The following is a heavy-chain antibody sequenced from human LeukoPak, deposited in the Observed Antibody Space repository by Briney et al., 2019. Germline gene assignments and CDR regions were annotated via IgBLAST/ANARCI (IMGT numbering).Heavy chain of an antibody. Sequence: GGSLRLSCAASGFTFSNAWMSWVRQAPGRGLEWVGRIKSKTDGGTTDYAAPVKGRFTISRDDSKNTLYLQMNSLKTEDTAVYYCTTTVMVRGEFCDYWGQGTLVTVSS. V-gene: IGHV3-15*01. CDR3: TTTVMVRGEFCDY. CDR1: GFTFSNAW. CDR2: IKSKTDGGTT. J-gene: IGHJ4*02. D-gene: IGHD3-10*01.